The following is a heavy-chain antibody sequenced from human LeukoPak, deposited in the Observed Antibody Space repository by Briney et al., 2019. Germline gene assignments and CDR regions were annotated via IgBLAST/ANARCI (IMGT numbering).Heavy chain of an antibody. CDR3: ARDFEAPSNC. CDR2: INQDTSSI. CDR1: GFTFSSYW. Sequence: GGSLRLSCAASGFTFSSYWMSWVRQAPDKGLEWVANINQDTSSINYAGSVKGRFTISRDNTKNTVDLQMNSLRAEDTAVYYCARDFEAPSNCCGQGTLVTVSS. J-gene: IGHJ4*02. V-gene: IGHV3-7*01. D-gene: IGHD3-9*01.